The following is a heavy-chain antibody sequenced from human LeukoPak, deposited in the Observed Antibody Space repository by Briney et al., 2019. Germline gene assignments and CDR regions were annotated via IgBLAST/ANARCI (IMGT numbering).Heavy chain of an antibody. CDR2: ISGSGGST. Sequence: GGSLRLSCAASGFTFSSYAMSWVRQAPGKGLEWVSAISGSGGSTYYADSVKGRFTISRDNSKNTLYLQMNSLRAGDTAVYYCAKGPYYDILTGYDYFDYWGQGTLVTVSS. V-gene: IGHV3-23*01. J-gene: IGHJ4*02. CDR1: GFTFSSYA. D-gene: IGHD3-9*01. CDR3: AKGPYYDILTGYDYFDY.